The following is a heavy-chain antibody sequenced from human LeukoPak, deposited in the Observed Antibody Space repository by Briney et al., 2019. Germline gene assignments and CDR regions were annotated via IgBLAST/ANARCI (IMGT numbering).Heavy chain of an antibody. CDR1: GGSISSSSYY. J-gene: IGHJ3*02. Sequence: SETLSLTCTVSGGSISSSSYYWGWIRQPPGKGLEWIGSIYHSGSTYYNPSLKSRVTISVDTSKNQFSLKLSSVTAADTAVYYCARDGMAGAFDIWGQGTMVTVSS. V-gene: IGHV4-39*07. CDR3: ARDGMAGAFDI. D-gene: IGHD1-14*01. CDR2: IYHSGST.